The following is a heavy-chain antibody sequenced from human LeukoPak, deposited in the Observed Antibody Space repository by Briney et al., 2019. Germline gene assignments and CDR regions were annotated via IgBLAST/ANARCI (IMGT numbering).Heavy chain of an antibody. CDR3: ATYYDSSGYLDAFDI. D-gene: IGHD3-22*01. CDR1: GLTFSSYW. J-gene: IGHJ3*02. CDR2: INSDGSST. V-gene: IGHV3-74*01. Sequence: GGSLRLSCAASGLTFSSYWMHWVRQAPGKGLVWVSRINSDGSSTSYADSVKGRFTISRDNAKNTLYLQMNSLRAEDTAVYYCATYYDSSGYLDAFDIWGQGTMVTVSS.